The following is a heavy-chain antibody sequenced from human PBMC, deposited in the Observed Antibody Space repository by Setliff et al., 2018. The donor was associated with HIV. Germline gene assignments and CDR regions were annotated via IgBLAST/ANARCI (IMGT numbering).Heavy chain of an antibody. D-gene: IGHD3-9*01. V-gene: IGHV5-51*01. CDR3: VRPLVIAFDTSDI. J-gene: IGHJ3*02. CDR2: LYPSDSDA. Sequence: PGASLKISCKTSGYDFATYWIGWVRQMPGKGLEWMGVLYPSDSDAIYSPTFQGRVTISADKATNTAYLQWASLKSSDTAIYYCVRPLVIAFDTSDIWGQGTMVTVSS. CDR1: GYDFATYW.